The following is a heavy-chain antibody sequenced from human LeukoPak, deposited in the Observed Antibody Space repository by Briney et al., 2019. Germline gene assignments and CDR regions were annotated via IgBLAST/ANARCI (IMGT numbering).Heavy chain of an antibody. Sequence: PSETLPLTCTVSGDSISNGYYWGWIRQAPGKGLEWIGSIYHTGSAYYNPSLKSRVIISVDTSKNQFSLKLSSVTAADTAVYYCARGRSGYGGNSGIASCDYWGQGTLVTVSS. J-gene: IGHJ4*02. CDR3: ARGRSGYGGNSGIASCDY. V-gene: IGHV4-38-2*02. CDR1: GDSISNGYY. D-gene: IGHD4-23*01. CDR2: IYHTGSA.